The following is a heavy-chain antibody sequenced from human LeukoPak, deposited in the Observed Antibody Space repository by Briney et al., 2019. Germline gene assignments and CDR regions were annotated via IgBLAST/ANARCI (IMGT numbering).Heavy chain of an antibody. CDR2: IIPIFGTA. Sequence: SVKVSCKASGGTFSSYAISWVRQAPGQGLEWMGGIIPIFGTANCAQKFQGRVTITADESTSTAYMELSSLRSEDTAVYYCARTPSRLYDSSGYYYYFDYWGQGTLVTVSS. V-gene: IGHV1-69*01. CDR1: GGTFSSYA. J-gene: IGHJ4*02. D-gene: IGHD3-22*01. CDR3: ARTPSRLYDSSGYYYYFDY.